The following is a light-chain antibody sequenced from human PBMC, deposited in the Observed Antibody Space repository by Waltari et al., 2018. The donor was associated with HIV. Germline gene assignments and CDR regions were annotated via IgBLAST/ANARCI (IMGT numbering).Light chain of an antibody. CDR2: AFT. CDR1: SSDVGSYNL. V-gene: IGLV2-23*02. J-gene: IGLJ2*01. CDR3: CSYASYSTFHVV. Sequence: QSALTQPASVSGSPGQSIAISCTGASSDVGSYNLVSWYQQHPGKAPKLMIYAFTKRPSGVSDRFSGSKSGNTASLTISGLQAEDEADYYCCSYASYSTFHVVFGGGTKLTVL.